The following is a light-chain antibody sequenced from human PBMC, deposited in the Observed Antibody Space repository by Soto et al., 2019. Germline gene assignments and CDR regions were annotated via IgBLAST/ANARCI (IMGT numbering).Light chain of an antibody. CDR1: QSISSY. CDR2: DAS. Sequence: DIQVPQSPPSLPPPVGHRVTITCRASQSISSYLAWYQQKPGKAPKLLIYDASNLESGVPSRFSGSGSGTDFTLTISSLQPEDFATYYCQQCYSYPRTFGEGTKVDIK. J-gene: IGKJ4*02. CDR3: QQCYSYPRT. V-gene: IGKV1-5*01.